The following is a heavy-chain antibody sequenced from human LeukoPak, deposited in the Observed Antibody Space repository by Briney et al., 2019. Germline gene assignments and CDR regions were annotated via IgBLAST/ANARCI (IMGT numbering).Heavy chain of an antibody. D-gene: IGHD4-17*01. J-gene: IGHJ4*02. CDR2: ISHDGSDE. Sequence: GGSLRLSCAASGFTFINYGMHWVRQAPGKGLEWVAVISHDGSDECYADSVKGRFTISRDNSKSTLYLQMSSLRLEDTAVYYCANDYGANFDSWGQGTLVTVSS. CDR3: ANDYGANFDS. V-gene: IGHV3-30*18. CDR1: GFTFINYG.